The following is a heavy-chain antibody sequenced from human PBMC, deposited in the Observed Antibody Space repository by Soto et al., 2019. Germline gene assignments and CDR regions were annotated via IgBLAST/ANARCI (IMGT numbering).Heavy chain of an antibody. CDR3: ARDVVRSTGGDS. J-gene: IGHJ4*02. D-gene: IGHD2-15*01. CDR2: IIPIFSKT. Sequence: QVQLVQSGAEVKEPGTSVKVSCKASGGTFSTSSFVWVRQGPGQGREWMGGIIPIFSKTNVAQKCQGRITFTADESTRTAYMELSSLRSEDTAIYYCARDVVRSTGGDSWGQGTLVTVSS. CDR1: GGTFSTSS. V-gene: IGHV1-69*01.